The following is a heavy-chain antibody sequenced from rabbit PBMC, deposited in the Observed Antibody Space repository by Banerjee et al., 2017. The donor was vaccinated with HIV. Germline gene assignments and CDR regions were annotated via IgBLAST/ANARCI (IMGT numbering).Heavy chain of an antibody. CDR3: ARVSSGWDL. J-gene: IGHJ3*01. D-gene: IGHD4-1*01. CDR1: GFDFSSYY. V-gene: IGHV1S7*01. CDR2: IYAGKGST. Sequence: QLKETGGGLVQPGGSLTLSCKASGFDFSSYYMSWVRQAPGKGLEWIGIIYAGKGSTDYASWVNGRFTISSDNAQNTVDLQMNSLTAADTATYFCARVSSGWDLWGQGTLVTVS.